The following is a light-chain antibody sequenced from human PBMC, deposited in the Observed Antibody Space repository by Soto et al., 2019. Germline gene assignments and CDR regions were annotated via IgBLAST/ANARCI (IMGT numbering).Light chain of an antibody. Sequence: QSVMTQPPSASGTPGQRVTISCSGSSSNIGTNTVNWYQHLPGTAPKLLIHSNNQRPSGVPDRFSGSKSGTSASLAIRCLQSEDEADYYCAAWDDSLNGPYVVFGGGTKLTVL. CDR3: AAWDDSLNGPYVV. CDR2: SNN. V-gene: IGLV1-44*01. CDR1: SSNIGTNT. J-gene: IGLJ2*01.